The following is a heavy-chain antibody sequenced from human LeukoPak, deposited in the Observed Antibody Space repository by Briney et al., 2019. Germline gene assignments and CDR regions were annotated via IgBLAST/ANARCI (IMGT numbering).Heavy chain of an antibody. V-gene: IGHV3-23*01. CDR2: ISGSGGGT. J-gene: IGHJ4*02. CDR1: GFTFSSYG. CDR3: AKDLNYYDSSGYYPLDY. Sequence: GGSLRLSCAASGFTFSSYGMSWVRQAPGKGLEWVSAISGSGGGTYYADSVKGRFTISRDNSKNTLYLQMNSLRAEDTAVYYCAKDLNYYDSSGYYPLDYWGQGTLVTVSS. D-gene: IGHD3-22*01.